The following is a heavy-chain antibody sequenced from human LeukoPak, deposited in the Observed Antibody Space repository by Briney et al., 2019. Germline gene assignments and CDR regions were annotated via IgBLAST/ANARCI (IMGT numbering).Heavy chain of an antibody. J-gene: IGHJ4*02. CDR1: GFTFTNAW. CDR3: TSRLVESSSGAYYPFFFDS. V-gene: IGHV3-15*01. CDR2: IKSKTDGGTI. Sequence: PGGSLRLSCAASGFTFTNAWMNWVRQAPGKGLEWVGRIKSKTDGGTINYSAPVKGRFTISRDDSKDTLYLQMKSLQTEDTAMYYCTSRLVESSSGAYYPFFFDSWGQGTLVTVSS. D-gene: IGHD1-26*01.